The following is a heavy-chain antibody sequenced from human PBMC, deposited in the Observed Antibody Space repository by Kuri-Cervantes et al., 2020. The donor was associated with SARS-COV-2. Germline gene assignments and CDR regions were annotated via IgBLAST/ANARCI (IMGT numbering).Heavy chain of an antibody. CDR1: GFTFSSYG. V-gene: IGHV3-30*02. Sequence: GGSLRLSCAASGFTFSSYGMHWVRQAPGKGLEWVAFIRYDGSNKYYADSVKGRFTISRDNSMNTLYLQMNSPRAEDTAVYYCAKDLGGYDRGAFDIWGQGTMVTVSS. CDR3: AKDLGGYDRGAFDI. CDR2: IRYDGSNK. J-gene: IGHJ3*02. D-gene: IGHD5-12*01.